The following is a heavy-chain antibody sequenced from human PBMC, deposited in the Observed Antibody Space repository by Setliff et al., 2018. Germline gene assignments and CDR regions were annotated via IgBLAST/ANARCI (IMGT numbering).Heavy chain of an antibody. V-gene: IGHV1-69*05. D-gene: IGHD3-10*01. Sequence: SVKVSCKASGGTFSSYAISWVRQAPGQGLEWMGGIIPTFGTANYAQKFQGRVTITTDESASTAYMELSSLRSEDTAVYYCARDLVWFGELLDLPGYYFDYWGQGTLVTVSS. CDR3: ARDLVWFGELLDLPGYYFDY. J-gene: IGHJ4*02. CDR2: IIPTFGTA. CDR1: GGTFSSYA.